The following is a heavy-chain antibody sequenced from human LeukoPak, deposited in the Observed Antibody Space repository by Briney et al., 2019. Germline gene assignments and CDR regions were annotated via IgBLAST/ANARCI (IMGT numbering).Heavy chain of an antibody. Sequence: PGRSLRLSCAASGFTFSSYGMHWVRQAPGKGLEWVAVISYDGSNKYYADSVKGRFTISRDNSKNTLYLQMNSLRAVDTAVYYCAKRLEPSAYYDFWSGYYFDYWGQGTLVTVSS. J-gene: IGHJ4*02. V-gene: IGHV3-30*18. CDR3: AKRLEPSAYYDFWSGYYFDY. CDR2: ISYDGSNK. CDR1: GFTFSSYG. D-gene: IGHD3-3*01.